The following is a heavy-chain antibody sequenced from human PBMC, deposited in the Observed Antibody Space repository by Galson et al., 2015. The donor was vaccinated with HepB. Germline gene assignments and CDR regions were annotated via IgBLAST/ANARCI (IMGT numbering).Heavy chain of an antibody. Sequence: SVKVSCKASGGTFSSYAISWVRQAPGQGLEWMGGIIPIFGTANYAQKFQGRVTITADESTSTAYMELSSLRSEDTAVYYCARGAFGVVVPAAISNWFDPWGQGTLVTVSS. V-gene: IGHV1-69*13. J-gene: IGHJ5*02. CDR1: GGTFSSYA. CDR3: ARGAFGVVVPAAISNWFDP. CDR2: IIPIFGTA. D-gene: IGHD2-2*01.